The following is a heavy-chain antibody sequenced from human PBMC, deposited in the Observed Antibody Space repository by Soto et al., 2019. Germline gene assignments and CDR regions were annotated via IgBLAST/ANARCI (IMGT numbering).Heavy chain of an antibody. Sequence: QVQLVQSGAEVKKPGSSVKISCKASGGTFSSYAISWVRQAPGQGLEWMGGIIPIFGTADYAQKFQGRVTINADESTSKAYMEMSSLRSEDTAVYYCASHSSLRGYCISTSCYGYYYGMDVWGQGTTVTVSS. J-gene: IGHJ6*02. D-gene: IGHD2-2*01. CDR1: GGTFSSYA. V-gene: IGHV1-69*12. CDR3: ASHSSLRGYCISTSCYGYYYGMDV. CDR2: IIPIFGTA.